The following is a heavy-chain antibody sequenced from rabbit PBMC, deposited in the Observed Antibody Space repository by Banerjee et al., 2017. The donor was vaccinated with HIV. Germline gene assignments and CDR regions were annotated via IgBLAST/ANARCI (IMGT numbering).Heavy chain of an antibody. CDR1: GFDFSSNAV. D-gene: IGHD4-2*01. CDR3: ARRGYDWDDDL. CDR2: INSSSGNT. V-gene: IGHV1S45*01. J-gene: IGHJ6*01. Sequence: QEQLVESGGDLVKPGASLTLTCKASGFDFSSNAVCWVRQAPGKGPEWIACINSSSGNTVYATWARGRFTISKTSSTTVTLQMTSLTAADTATYFCARRGYDWDDDLWCPGTLVTVS.